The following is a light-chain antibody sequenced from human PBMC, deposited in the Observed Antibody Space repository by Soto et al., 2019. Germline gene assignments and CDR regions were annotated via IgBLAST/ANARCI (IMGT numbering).Light chain of an antibody. V-gene: IGKV3-20*01. J-gene: IGKJ1*01. Sequence: EIVLTQSPGTLSLSPGERATLSCRASQSVANNFLAWYQRKPGQAPRLLIYGASTRATDIPDRFSGRWSGTDFTLTISRLEPEEFGVYYCQQYSFVPLTFGQGTKVDIK. CDR3: QQYSFVPLT. CDR1: QSVANNF. CDR2: GAS.